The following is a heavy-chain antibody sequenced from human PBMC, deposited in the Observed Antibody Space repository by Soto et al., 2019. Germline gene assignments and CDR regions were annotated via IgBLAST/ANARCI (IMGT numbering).Heavy chain of an antibody. CDR2: IWYDGSNK. Sequence: QVQLVESGGGVVQPGRSLRLSCAASGFTFSSYGMHWVRQAPGKGLEWVAVIWYDGSNKYYADSVKGRFTISRENSKNALYLTINSLSAEDTAVYECARSRSRGYCTNGVCYGDALDIWGQGTMVTVSS. D-gene: IGHD2-8*01. CDR3: ARSRSRGYCTNGVCYGDALDI. V-gene: IGHV3-33*01. CDR1: GFTFSSYG. J-gene: IGHJ3*02.